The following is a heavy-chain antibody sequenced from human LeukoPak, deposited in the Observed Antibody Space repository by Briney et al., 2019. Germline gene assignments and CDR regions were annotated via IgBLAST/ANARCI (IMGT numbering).Heavy chain of an antibody. Sequence: GGSLRLSCAASGFTFRSYWMSWGRQAPGKGLEWVANIKHDGSENYYVDSVKGRFTISRDNAKKSLYLQMNSLRVEDTAVYYCARDPYGDYGDCFDYWGQGTLVTVSS. CDR3: ARDPYGDYGDCFDY. CDR1: GFTFRSYW. CDR2: IKHDGSEN. D-gene: IGHD4-17*01. V-gene: IGHV3-7*01. J-gene: IGHJ4*02.